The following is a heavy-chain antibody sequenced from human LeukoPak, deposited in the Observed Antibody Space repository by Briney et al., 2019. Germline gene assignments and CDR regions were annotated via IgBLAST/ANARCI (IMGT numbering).Heavy chain of an antibody. J-gene: IGHJ4*02. V-gene: IGHV3-30*14. CDR3: ARRAGAYSHPYDY. D-gene: IGHD4/OR15-4a*01. CDR1: GFTFSSYA. Sequence: GGSLRLSCAASGFTFSSYAMHWVRQSPGKGLEWVALISYDGGNRYYADSVKGRFTISRDNSKNTLYLQMNSLRAEDTAVYYCARRAGAYSHPYDYWGQGTLVTVSS. CDR2: ISYDGGNR.